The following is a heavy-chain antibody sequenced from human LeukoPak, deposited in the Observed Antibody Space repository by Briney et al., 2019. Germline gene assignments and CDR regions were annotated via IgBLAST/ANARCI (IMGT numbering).Heavy chain of an antibody. CDR3: AKSTYYGDCGYYYGMDV. CDR2: ISGSGGST. J-gene: IGHJ6*02. CDR1: GFTFSSYA. V-gene: IGHV3-23*01. Sequence: GGSLRLSCAASGFTFSSYAMSSVRHAPGEGLEWVSAISGSGGSTYYADSVKGRFTISRDNSKNTLYLQMNSLRAEDTAVYYCAKSTYYGDCGYYYGMDVWGQGTTVTVSS. D-gene: IGHD4-17*01.